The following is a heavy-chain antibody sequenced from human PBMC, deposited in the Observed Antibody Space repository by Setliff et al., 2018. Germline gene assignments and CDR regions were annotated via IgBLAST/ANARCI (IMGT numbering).Heavy chain of an antibody. Sequence: SETLSLTCTVSDDSFTSSRYYWGWIRQAPGSGLEWIGHISPSGSTTYNPSVKSRVTISLDTSKNHFSLKLDSVTAADTALYYCARSPSSGAYWNPRPFYSDYWARGTLVTVSS. CDR3: ARSPSSGAYWNPRPFYSDY. D-gene: IGHD1-26*01. J-gene: IGHJ4*02. CDR1: DDSFTSSRYY. CDR2: ISPSGST. V-gene: IGHV4-39*02.